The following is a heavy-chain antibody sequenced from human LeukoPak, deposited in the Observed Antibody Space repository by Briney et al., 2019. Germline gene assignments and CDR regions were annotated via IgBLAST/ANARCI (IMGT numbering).Heavy chain of an antibody. CDR1: GFTFSSYN. D-gene: IGHD3-22*01. Sequence: GGSLRLSCAASGFTFSSYNVNWVRQAPGKGLEWVSAISGSGGSTYYADSVKGRFTISRDNSKNTLYLQMNSLRAEDTAVYYCAKEPQNYDSSGYYLPAGDYWGQGTLVTVSS. CDR2: ISGSGGST. CDR3: AKEPQNYDSSGYYLPAGDY. J-gene: IGHJ4*02. V-gene: IGHV3-23*01.